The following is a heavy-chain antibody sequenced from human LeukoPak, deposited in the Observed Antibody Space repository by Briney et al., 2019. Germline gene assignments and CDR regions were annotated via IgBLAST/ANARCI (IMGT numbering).Heavy chain of an antibody. J-gene: IGHJ3*02. V-gene: IGHV3-30-3*01. D-gene: IGHD2-21*02. CDR2: ISSDGSDK. Sequence: PGRSLRLSCAASGFTFSYYAMHWVRQAPGKGLEWVALISSDGSDKYYADSMKGRFTISRDNSKNTLYLQMTSLRGEDTAMYYCAREGTARDAFDIWGQGTMVTVSS. CDR3: AREGTARDAFDI. CDR1: GFTFSYYA.